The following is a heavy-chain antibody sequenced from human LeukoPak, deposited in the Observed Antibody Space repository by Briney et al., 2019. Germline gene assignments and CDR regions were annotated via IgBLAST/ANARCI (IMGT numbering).Heavy chain of an antibody. V-gene: IGHV4-59*01. CDR3: ARVSGYDWESFYDY. CDR1: GGSISSYY. Sequence: SETLSLTCTVSGGSISSYYWSWIRQPPGKGLEWIGYIYYSGSTNYNPSLKSRVTISVDTSKNQFSLKLNSVAAADTAVYYCARVSGYDWESFYDYWGQGTLVTVSS. D-gene: IGHD5-12*01. J-gene: IGHJ4*02. CDR2: IYYSGST.